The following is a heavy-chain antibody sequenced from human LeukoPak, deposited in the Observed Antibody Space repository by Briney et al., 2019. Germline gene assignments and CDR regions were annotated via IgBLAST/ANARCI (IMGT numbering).Heavy chain of an antibody. CDR3: TNRVGYCSGGSCYVYFQH. V-gene: IGHV3-23*01. D-gene: IGHD2-15*01. Sequence: PGGSLRLSCAASGFTFSSHAMSWVRQAPGKGLEWVSTISGSGSSTYYADSVKGRFTISRDNSKNTLFLQMNSLRAEDTAVYYCTNRVGYCSGGSCYVYFQHWGQGTLVTVSS. CDR2: ISGSGSST. CDR1: GFTFSSHA. J-gene: IGHJ1*01.